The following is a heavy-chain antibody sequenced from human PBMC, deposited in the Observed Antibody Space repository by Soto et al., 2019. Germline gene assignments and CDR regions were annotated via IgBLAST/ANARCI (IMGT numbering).Heavy chain of an antibody. CDR3: AKDLSPAYCGGDCPWYFDY. D-gene: IGHD2-21*02. CDR1: GFTFSSYA. J-gene: IGHJ4*02. Sequence: GSLRLSCAASGFTFSSYAMSWVRQAPGKGLEWVSAISGSGGSTYYADSVKGRFTISRDNSKNTLYLQMNSLRAEDTAVYYCAKDLSPAYCGGDCPWYFDYWGQGTLVTVSS. CDR2: ISGSGGST. V-gene: IGHV3-23*01.